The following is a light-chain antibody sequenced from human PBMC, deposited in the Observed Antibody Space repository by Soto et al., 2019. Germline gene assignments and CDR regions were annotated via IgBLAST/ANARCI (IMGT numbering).Light chain of an antibody. J-gene: IGKJ4*01. V-gene: IGKV1-9*01. CDR1: QGVNSY. CDR3: QQLKSYPLT. Sequence: DIQLTQSPSFLSASVGDRVTITCRASQGVNSYFAWYQQKPGKAPNLLIYAASTLHSGVPSRFSGSGSGTEFTLTNSSLQPEDFATYYCQQLKSYPLTFGGGTKVEIK. CDR2: AAS.